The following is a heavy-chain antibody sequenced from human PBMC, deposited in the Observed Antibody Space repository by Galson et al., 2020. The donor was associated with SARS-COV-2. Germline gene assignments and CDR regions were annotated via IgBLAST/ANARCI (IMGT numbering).Heavy chain of an antibody. CDR3: ARDTSLDFDY. Sequence: SVKVSCKASGYTFTTYGISWVRQAPGQGLEWMGWINPYNGNTKYAQKLQGRVTMTTDTPTNTGYMELRSLRSDDTALYFCARDTSLDFDYWGQGTLVTVSS. J-gene: IGHJ4*02. CDR1: GYTFTTYG. V-gene: IGHV1-18*04. D-gene: IGHD3-16*01. CDR2: INPYNGNT.